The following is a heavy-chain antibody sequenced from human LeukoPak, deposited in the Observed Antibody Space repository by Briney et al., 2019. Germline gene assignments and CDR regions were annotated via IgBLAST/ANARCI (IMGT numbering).Heavy chain of an antibody. J-gene: IGHJ4*02. D-gene: IGHD3-10*01. Sequence: GGSLRLSCAASGFSFSSYAMSWVRQDPGKGLEWVSTISGTGGTTYYADSVKGRFTISRDNSKNTLFLQMNSLRAEDTAVYYCAKDPYYGSGSYYSVFSYWGQGALVTVSS. CDR2: ISGTGGTT. CDR1: GFSFSSYA. CDR3: AKDPYYGSGSYYSVFSY. V-gene: IGHV3-23*01.